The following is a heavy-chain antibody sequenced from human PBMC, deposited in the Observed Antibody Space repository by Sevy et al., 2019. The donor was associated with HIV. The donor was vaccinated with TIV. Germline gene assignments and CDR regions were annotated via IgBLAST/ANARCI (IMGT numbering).Heavy chain of an antibody. D-gene: IGHD3-10*01. Sequence: SETLSLTCTVSGGSISSSSYYWGWIRQPPGKGLEWIGSIYYSGSTYYNPSLKSRVTISVDTSKNQFSLKLSSVTAADTAVYYCARPKIRGFGDPHSGWFDPRGQGTLVTVSS. J-gene: IGHJ5*02. CDR3: ARPKIRGFGDPHSGWFDP. CDR2: IYYSGST. CDR1: GGSISSSSYY. V-gene: IGHV4-39*01.